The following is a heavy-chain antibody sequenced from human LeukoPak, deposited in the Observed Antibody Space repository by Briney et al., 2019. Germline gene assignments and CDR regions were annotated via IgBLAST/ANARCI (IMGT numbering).Heavy chain of an antibody. Sequence: ASVKVSCKASGYTFTGYYMHWVRQAPGQGLEWMGWINPNSGGTNYAQKLQGRVTMTRDTSISTAYMELSRLRSDDTAVYYCARADNYYYFMLTRGKRAPVTASS. CDR3: ARADNYYYFMLT. V-gene: IGHV1-2*02. J-gene: IGHJ6*03. CDR1: GYTFTGYY. CDR2: INPNSGGT.